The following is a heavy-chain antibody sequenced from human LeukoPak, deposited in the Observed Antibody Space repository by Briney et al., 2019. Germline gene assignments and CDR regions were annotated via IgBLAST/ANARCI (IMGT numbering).Heavy chain of an antibody. D-gene: IGHD3-10*01. V-gene: IGHV3-23*01. CDR1: GLSFSRYW. J-gene: IGHJ4*02. Sequence: PGGSLRLSCAAAGLSFSRYWMHWVRQAPGKGLEWVSAISGNGGSTYYADSVKGRFTISRDNSKNTLYLQMNSLRAEDTAIYYCAKRRADYYGSGRGLNYFDYWGQGTLVTVSS. CDR2: ISGNGGST. CDR3: AKRRADYYGSGRGLNYFDY.